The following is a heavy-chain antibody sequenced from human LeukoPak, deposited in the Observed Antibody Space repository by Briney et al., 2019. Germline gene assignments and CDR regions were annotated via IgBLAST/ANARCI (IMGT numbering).Heavy chain of an antibody. V-gene: IGHV7-4-1*02. J-gene: IGHJ4*02. CDR2: INTNTGNP. CDR1: GYTFTSYD. D-gene: IGHD3-9*01. CDR3: ARLYDILTGPIDY. Sequence: GASVKVSCKASGYTFTSYDINWVRQAPGQGLEWMGWINTNTGNPTFAQGFTGRFVFSLDTSVSTAYLQINSLRAEDTAVYYCARLYDILTGPIDYWGQGTLVTVSS.